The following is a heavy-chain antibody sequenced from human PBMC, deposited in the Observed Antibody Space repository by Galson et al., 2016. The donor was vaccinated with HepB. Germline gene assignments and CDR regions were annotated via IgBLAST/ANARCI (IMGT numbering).Heavy chain of an antibody. J-gene: IGHJ6*02. V-gene: IGHV1-18*01. Sequence: SCKASGYTFPTYGITWVRQAPGQGLEWMGWISAYNGNTNYAQKFQGRVSMTTDTSTGTGYMELRSLRSDDTAVYYCARNEYSSSLAYYYGMDVWGQGTTVTVSS. CDR3: ARNEYSSSLAYYYGMDV. D-gene: IGHD6-6*01. CDR1: GYTFPTYG. CDR2: ISAYNGNT.